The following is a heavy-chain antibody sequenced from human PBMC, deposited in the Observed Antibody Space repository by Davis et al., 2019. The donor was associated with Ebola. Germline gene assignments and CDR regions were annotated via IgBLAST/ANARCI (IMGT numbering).Heavy chain of an antibody. Sequence: PGGSLRLSCAASGFTFSGHWMHWVRQAPGKGLVWVSQIKSDGSSATYADSVKGRFTISRDNAKNTLYLQLTSLRAEDTAVYYCGSPVVAWGQGTLVTVSS. V-gene: IGHV3-74*01. D-gene: IGHD2-15*01. CDR1: GFTFSGHW. J-gene: IGHJ4*02. CDR2: IKSDGSSA. CDR3: GSPVVA.